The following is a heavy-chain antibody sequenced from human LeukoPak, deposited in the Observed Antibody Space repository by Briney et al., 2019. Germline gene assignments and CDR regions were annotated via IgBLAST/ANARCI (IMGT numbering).Heavy chain of an antibody. CDR1: GGSISSFY. Sequence: PSETLSLTCTVSGGSISSFYWSWLRRPPGKGPEWIGYIDYSGSTNYSPSLKSRVTISVDSSQTQFSLKLNSVTAADTAVYYCARAITMIVVAPPHCYFDLWGRGTLVTVSS. CDR3: ARAITMIVVAPPHCYFDL. V-gene: IGHV4-59*01. CDR2: IDYSGST. J-gene: IGHJ2*01. D-gene: IGHD3-22*01.